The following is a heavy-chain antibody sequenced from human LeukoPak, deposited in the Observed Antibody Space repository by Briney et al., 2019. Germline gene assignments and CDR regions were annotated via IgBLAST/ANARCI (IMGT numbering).Heavy chain of an antibody. V-gene: IGHV3-9*01. J-gene: IGHJ4*02. CDR1: GFTFDDYA. CDR2: ISWNSGSI. CDR3: ARARSGYYFDY. Sequence: GGSLRLSCAASGFTFDDYAMHWVRQAPGKGLERVSGISWNSGSIGYADSVKGRFTISRDNAKNSLYLQMSSLRDEDTAVYYCARARSGYYFDYWGQGTLVTVSS.